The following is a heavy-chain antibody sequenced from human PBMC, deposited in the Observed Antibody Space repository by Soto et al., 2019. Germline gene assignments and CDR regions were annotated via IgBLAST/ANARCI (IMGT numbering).Heavy chain of an antibody. J-gene: IGHJ4*02. CDR3: ARDHRHSNFDY. Sequence: WGSLRLSCAASGFTFISYSMNLVRQAPGKGLEWVSSISSSSSYIYYADSVKGRFTISRDNAKNSLYLQMNSLRAEDTAVYYCARDHRHSNFDYWGQGTLVTVSS. V-gene: IGHV3-21*01. CDR1: GFTFISYS. CDR2: ISSSSSYI. D-gene: IGHD5-18*01.